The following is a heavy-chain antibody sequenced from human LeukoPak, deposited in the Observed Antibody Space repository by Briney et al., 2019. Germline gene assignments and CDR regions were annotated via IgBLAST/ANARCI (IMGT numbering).Heavy chain of an antibody. J-gene: IGHJ6*03. V-gene: IGHV1-18*01. Sequence: ASVKVSCKASGYTFTSYGISWVRQAPGQGLEWMGWISAYNGNTNYAQKLQGRVTMTTDTSTSTAYMELRSLRSDDTAVYYCARDYDSSGYYFRYYYYYMDVWGKGTTVTVSS. D-gene: IGHD3-22*01. CDR1: GYTFTSYG. CDR2: ISAYNGNT. CDR3: ARDYDSSGYYFRYYYYYMDV.